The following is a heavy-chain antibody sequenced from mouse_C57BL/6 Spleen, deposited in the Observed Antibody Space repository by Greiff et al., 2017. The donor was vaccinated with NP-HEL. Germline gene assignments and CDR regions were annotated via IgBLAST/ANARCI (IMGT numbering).Heavy chain of an antibody. J-gene: IGHJ2*01. V-gene: IGHV1-50*01. CDR3: ARLNYGSSYELGACDY. D-gene: IGHD1-1*01. CDR1: GYTFTSYW. CDR2: IDPSDSYT. Sequence: QVQLQQPGAELVKPGASVKLSCKASGYTFTSYWMQWVKQRPGQGLEWIGEIDPSDSYTNYNQKFKGKATLTVDTSSSTAYMQLSSLTSEDSAVYYCARLNYGSSYELGACDYWGQGTTLTVSS.